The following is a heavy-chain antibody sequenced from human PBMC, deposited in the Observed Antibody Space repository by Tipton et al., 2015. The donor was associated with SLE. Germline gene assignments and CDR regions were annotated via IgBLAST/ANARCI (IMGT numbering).Heavy chain of an antibody. CDR2: IRYEGSNT. Sequence: GSLRLSCAASGFTFNSYGMHWVRQAPGKGLEWVAFIRYEGSNTYYRDSVKGRFTISRDNSKNTLYLQMNSLRAEDTAVYYCAKALNYDFWSGRMDVWSQGTTVTVSS. CDR1: GFTFNSYG. J-gene: IGHJ6*02. V-gene: IGHV3-30*02. D-gene: IGHD3-3*01. CDR3: AKALNYDFWSGRMDV.